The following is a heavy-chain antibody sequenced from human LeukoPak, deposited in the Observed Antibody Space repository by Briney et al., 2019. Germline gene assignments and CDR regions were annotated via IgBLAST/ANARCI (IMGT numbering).Heavy chain of an antibody. CDR2: ISGSGGST. Sequence: GGSLRLSCAASGFTFSSYAMSWVRQAPGKGLEWVSAISGSGGSTYYADSVKGRFTISRDNSKNTLYLQMNSLRAEDTAVYYCAKVVLRGLYYGMDVWGQGTTVTVSS. CDR1: GFTFSSYA. J-gene: IGHJ6*02. CDR3: AKVVLRGLYYGMDV. V-gene: IGHV3-23*01. D-gene: IGHD6-6*01.